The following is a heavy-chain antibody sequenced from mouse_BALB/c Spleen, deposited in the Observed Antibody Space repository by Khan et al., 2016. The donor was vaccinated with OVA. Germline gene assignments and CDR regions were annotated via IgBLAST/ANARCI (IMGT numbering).Heavy chain of an antibody. Sequence: QIQLVQSGAELARPGASVKMSCKASGYTFTTYTIHWVKQRPGQGLEWLGYIIPSTDYTTYNQKFKDKATLTSDKSSSTAYMQLGSLTSDDSTVYYYAKEGAYYRSDGWFAYWGQGTLVTVSA. V-gene: IGHV1-4*01. D-gene: IGHD2-14*01. J-gene: IGHJ3*01. CDR3: AKEGAYYRSDGWFAY. CDR1: GYTFTTYT. CDR2: IIPSTDYT.